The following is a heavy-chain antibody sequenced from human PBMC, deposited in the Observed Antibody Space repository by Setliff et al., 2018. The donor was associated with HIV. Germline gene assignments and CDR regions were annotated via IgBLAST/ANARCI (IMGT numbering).Heavy chain of an antibody. V-gene: IGHV4-39*01. Sequence: KSSETLSLTCNVSGGSIRSSSYYWGWIRQPPGKGLEWIGSIYYRGNTYYNPSLKSRVTISVDTSKNQFSLKLTSVTAADTAMYYCARHYGAVKSVVTVVAKYFPHWGQGTLVTV. CDR3: ARHYGAVKSVVTVVAKYFPH. J-gene: IGHJ1*01. CDR2: IYYRGNT. D-gene: IGHD2-21*02. CDR1: GGSIRSSSYY.